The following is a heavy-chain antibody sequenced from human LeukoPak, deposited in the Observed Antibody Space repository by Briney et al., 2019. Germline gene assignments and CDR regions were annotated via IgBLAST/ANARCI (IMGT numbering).Heavy chain of an antibody. D-gene: IGHD3-10*01. V-gene: IGHV4-39*01. CDR2: IYYSGST. CDR1: GGSISSSSYY. Sequence: PSETLSLTCTVSGGSISSSSYYWGWIRQPPGKGLEWIGSIYYSGSTYYNPSLKSRVIISVDTSKNQFSLKLSSVTAADTAVYYCHARGKPFGELSRWGQGTLVTVSS. J-gene: IGHJ4*02. CDR3: HARGKPFGELSR.